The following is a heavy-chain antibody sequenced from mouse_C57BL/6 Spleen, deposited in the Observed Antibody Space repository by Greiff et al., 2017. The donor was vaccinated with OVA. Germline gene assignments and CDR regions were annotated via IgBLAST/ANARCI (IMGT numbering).Heavy chain of an antibody. J-gene: IGHJ2*01. CDR1: GYSITSGYD. CDR3: ARGFYYGYYFDY. V-gene: IGHV3-1*01. D-gene: IGHD1-1*01. CDR2: ISYSGST. Sequence: VQLKESGPGMVKPSQSLSLTCTVTGYSITSGYDWHWIRHFPGNKLEWMGYISYSGSTNYNPSLKSRISITHDTSKNHFFLKLNSVTTEDTATYYCARGFYYGYYFDYWGQGTTLTVSS.